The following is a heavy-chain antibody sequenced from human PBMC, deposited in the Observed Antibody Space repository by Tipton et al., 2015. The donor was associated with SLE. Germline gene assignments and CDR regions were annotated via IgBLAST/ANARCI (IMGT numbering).Heavy chain of an antibody. CDR1: GGSFSGYY. D-gene: IGHD5-18*01. V-gene: IGHV4-34*01. CDR2: INHSGST. CDR3: AREAGIQFYDY. J-gene: IGHJ4*02. Sequence: TLSLTCAVYGGSFSGYYWSWIRQPPGKGLEWIGEINHSGSTNYNPSLKSRVTISVDRSKNQFSLKLSSVTAADTAVYYCAREAGIQFYDYWGQGTLVTVSS.